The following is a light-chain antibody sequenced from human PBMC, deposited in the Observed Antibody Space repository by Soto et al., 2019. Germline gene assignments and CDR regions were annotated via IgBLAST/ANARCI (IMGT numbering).Light chain of an antibody. CDR3: SSYTSSSTPV. J-gene: IGLJ1*01. CDR2: DVV. CDR1: SSDVGGYHY. Sequence: QSALTQPASVSGSPGQSITISCTGTSSDVGGYHYVSWYQQHPGKAPKLILYDVVNRPSGVSNRFSGSKSGNTASLSISGLQAEDEADYYCSSYTSSSTPVFGTGTKVTVL. V-gene: IGLV2-14*03.